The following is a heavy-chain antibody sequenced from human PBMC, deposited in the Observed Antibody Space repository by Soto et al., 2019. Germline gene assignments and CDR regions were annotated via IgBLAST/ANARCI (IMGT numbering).Heavy chain of an antibody. D-gene: IGHD3-10*01. Sequence: SVKVSCKASGGNFSSYAISWVRQAPGQGLEWMGGIIPIFGTANYAQKFQGRVTITADESTSTAYMELSSLRSEDTAVYYCARAEVPRVAVRGVIITSNYYYYYYGMDVWGQGTTVTVSS. CDR2: IIPIFGTA. CDR1: GGNFSSYA. J-gene: IGHJ6*02. V-gene: IGHV1-69*13. CDR3: ARAEVPRVAVRGVIITSNYYYYYYGMDV.